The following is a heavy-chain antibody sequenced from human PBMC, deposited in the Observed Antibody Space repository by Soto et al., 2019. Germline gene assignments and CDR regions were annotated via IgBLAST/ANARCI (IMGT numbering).Heavy chain of an antibody. J-gene: IGHJ4*02. CDR1: GGSISSYY. V-gene: IGHV4-59*01. D-gene: IGHD1-26*01. CDR3: ARLKDRRSFSFDY. Sequence: SETLSLTCTVSGGSISSYYWSWIRQPPGKGLEWIGYIYYSGSTNYNPSLKSRVTISVDTSKNQFSLKLSSVTAADTAVYYCARLKDRRSFSFDYWGQGTLVTVSS. CDR2: IYYSGST.